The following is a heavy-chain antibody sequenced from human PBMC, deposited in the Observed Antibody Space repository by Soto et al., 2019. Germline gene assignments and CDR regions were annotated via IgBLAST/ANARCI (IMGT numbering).Heavy chain of an antibody. Sequence: ASVKVSCKASGYTFTSYCISWVLQAPGQGLEWMGWISAYNGNTNYAQKLQGRVTMTTDTSTSTAYMELRSLRSDDTAVYYCARVGSTSFAILPGTDYWGQGTLVTVSS. CDR2: ISAYNGNT. D-gene: IGHD2-2*01. J-gene: IGHJ4*02. CDR3: ARVGSTSFAILPGTDY. CDR1: GYTFTSYC. V-gene: IGHV1-18*01.